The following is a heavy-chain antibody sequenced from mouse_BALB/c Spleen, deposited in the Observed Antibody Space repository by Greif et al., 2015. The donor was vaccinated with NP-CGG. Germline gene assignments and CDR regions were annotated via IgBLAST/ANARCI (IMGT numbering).Heavy chain of an antibody. CDR3: TRAGDYGSYWYFDV. D-gene: IGHD2-4*01. CDR1: GHTFTSYW. Sequence: LQQSGSELVRPGASVKLSCKASGHTFTSYWMHWVKQRHGQGLEWIGNIYPGSGSTNYDEKFKSKGTLTVDTSSSTAYMHLSSLTSEDSAVYYCTRAGDYGSYWYFDVWGAGTTVTVSS. CDR2: IYPGSGST. J-gene: IGHJ1*01. V-gene: IGHV1S22*01.